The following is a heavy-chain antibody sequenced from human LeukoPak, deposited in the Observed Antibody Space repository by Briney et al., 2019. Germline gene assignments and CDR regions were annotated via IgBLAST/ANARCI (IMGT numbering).Heavy chain of an antibody. CDR2: IRNDGSHK. CDR1: GFTFSSYG. J-gene: IGHJ4*02. Sequence: GGSLRLSCAASGFTFSSYGMHWVRQGPGKGLECVAFIRNDGSHKYYADSVKGRFTISRDNSKNTLYLQMNSLRADDTAVYYCAKAGGSSWDPFHYWGQGTLVTVSS. CDR3: AKAGGSSWDPFHY. D-gene: IGHD6-13*01. V-gene: IGHV3-30*02.